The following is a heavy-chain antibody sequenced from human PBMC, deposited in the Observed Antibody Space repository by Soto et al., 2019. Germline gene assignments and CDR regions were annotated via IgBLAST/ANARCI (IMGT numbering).Heavy chain of an antibody. CDR1: GFTFSSYS. Sequence: GGSLRLSCAASGFTFSSYSMNWVRQAPGKGLEWVSYISSSSSTIYYADSVKGRFTISRDNAKNSLYLQMNSLRDEDTAVYYCASTNYDIPGWFDPWGQGTLVTVSS. V-gene: IGHV3-48*02. J-gene: IGHJ5*02. CDR2: ISSSSSTI. CDR3: ASTNYDIPGWFDP. D-gene: IGHD3-9*01.